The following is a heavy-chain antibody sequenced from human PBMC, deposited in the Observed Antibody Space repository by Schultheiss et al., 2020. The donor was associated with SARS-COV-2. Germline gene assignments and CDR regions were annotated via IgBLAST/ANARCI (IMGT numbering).Heavy chain of an antibody. V-gene: IGHV3-64*04. CDR1: GFTFSSYA. D-gene: IGHD1-26*01. CDR2: ISGSGGST. CDR3: ARDLVGADDY. J-gene: IGHJ4*02. Sequence: GGSLRLSCSASGFTFSSYAMHWVRQAPGKGLEYVSAISGSGGSTYYADSVKGRFTISRDNSKNTLYLQMNSLRAEDTAVYYCARDLVGADDYWGQGTLVTVSS.